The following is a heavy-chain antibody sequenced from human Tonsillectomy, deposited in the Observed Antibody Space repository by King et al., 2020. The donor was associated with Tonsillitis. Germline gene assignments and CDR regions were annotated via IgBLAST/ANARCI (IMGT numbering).Heavy chain of an antibody. CDR2: IRYDGSNK. CDR3: AKDHRNRYNYDYYYGMDV. D-gene: IGHD5-24*01. Sequence: VQLVESGGGVVQPGGSLRLSCAASGFTFNTYGMHWVRQAPGKGLEWVALIRYDGSNKDYADSVKGRFTISRDNSKNTLYLQMSSLRVEDTAVYYCAKDHRNRYNYDYYYGMDVWGQGTTVSVSS. CDR1: GFTFNTYG. V-gene: IGHV3-30*02. J-gene: IGHJ6*02.